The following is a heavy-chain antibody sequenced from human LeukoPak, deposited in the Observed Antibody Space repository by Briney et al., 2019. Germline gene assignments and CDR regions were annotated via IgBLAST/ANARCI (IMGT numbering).Heavy chain of an antibody. D-gene: IGHD4-23*01. CDR1: AYSISSGYY. V-gene: IGHV4-38-2*02. J-gene: IGHJ6*04. CDR2: IYHSGST. CDR3: ARVDYGGGNYYYYYFMYV. Sequence: SETLSLTCNVSAYSISSGYYWGWIRQPPGEGLEWIGSIYHSGSTQYNPSLKSRVTISVDTSKNQFSLKLSSVTAADTAVYYCARVDYGGGNYYYYYFMYVWGKGTTVTISS.